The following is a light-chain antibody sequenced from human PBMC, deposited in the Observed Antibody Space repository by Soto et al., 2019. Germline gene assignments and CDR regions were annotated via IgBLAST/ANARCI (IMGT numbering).Light chain of an antibody. CDR1: QSVSSN. V-gene: IGKV3D-15*01. J-gene: IGKJ4*01. Sequence: EIVMTQSPDTLSVSPGERATLSCRASQSVSSNLAWYQQKPGQAPRLLIYGASTRATGIPAGFSGSGSGTEFPPTISPLQSEDFAVYYCPQNYKCPLTFDGGTKVEIK. CDR2: GAS. CDR3: PQNYKCPLT.